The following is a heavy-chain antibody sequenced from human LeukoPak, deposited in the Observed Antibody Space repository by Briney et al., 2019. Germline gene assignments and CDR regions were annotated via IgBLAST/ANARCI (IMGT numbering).Heavy chain of an antibody. CDR2: ITPRGGST. CDR1: GYTFTRYD. CDR3: ARQGKSYYDFWSGSNTRGPFDY. D-gene: IGHD3-3*01. J-gene: IGHJ4*02. V-gene: IGHV1-46*01. Sequence: ASVKVSCKASGYTFTRYDMHWVRQAPGQGLEWMGRITPRGGSTSYAQKFQGRVTLTRDTSTTTVNMEMSSLRSEDTAVYYCARQGKSYYDFWSGSNTRGPFDYWGQGTLVTVSS.